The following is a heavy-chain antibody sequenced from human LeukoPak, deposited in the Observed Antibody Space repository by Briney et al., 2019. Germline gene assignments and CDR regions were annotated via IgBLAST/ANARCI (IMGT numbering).Heavy chain of an antibody. J-gene: IGHJ3*02. D-gene: IGHD2-15*01. CDR1: GFTFSNYL. Sequence: LPGGSLRLSCVGSGFTFSNYLMNWVRQAPGKGLEWVSFISSTGGTIYYADAVKGRFTVSRDNAKNSLLLQMNSLRAEDTALYYCARGYSRAAFDIWGQGTMVTVSS. CDR3: ARGYSRAAFDI. CDR2: ISSTGGTI. V-gene: IGHV3-48*01.